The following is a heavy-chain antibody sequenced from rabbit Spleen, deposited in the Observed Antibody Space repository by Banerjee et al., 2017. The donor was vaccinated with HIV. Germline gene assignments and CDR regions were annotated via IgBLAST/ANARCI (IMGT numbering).Heavy chain of an antibody. CDR3: ARDLVGVIGWNFYL. V-gene: IGHV1S45*01. D-gene: IGHD1-1*01. CDR2: IYTGSGAT. CDR1: GLSFSNSYW. Sequence: EESGGDLVKPDGSLTLTCTASGLSFSNSYWIFWARQAPGKGLEWIASIYTGSGATYYANWAKGRFTVSKTSSTTVDLKMTSLTAADTATYFCARDLVGVIGWNFYLWGPGTLVTVS. J-gene: IGHJ4*01.